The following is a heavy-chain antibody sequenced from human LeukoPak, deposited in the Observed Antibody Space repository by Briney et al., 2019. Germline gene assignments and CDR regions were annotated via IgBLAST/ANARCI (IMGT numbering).Heavy chain of an antibody. V-gene: IGHV3-21*01. CDR1: GLTFSSYT. D-gene: IGHD2-15*01. CDR2: ISSSSSYI. Sequence: PGGSLRLSCAASGLTFSSYTMNWVRQAPGKGLEWVSSISSSSSYIYYADSVKGRFTISRDNAKNSLYLQMNSLRAEDTAVYYCAREGGYCSGGICYGLADAFDIWGQGTVVTVSS. CDR3: AREGGYCSGGICYGLADAFDI. J-gene: IGHJ3*02.